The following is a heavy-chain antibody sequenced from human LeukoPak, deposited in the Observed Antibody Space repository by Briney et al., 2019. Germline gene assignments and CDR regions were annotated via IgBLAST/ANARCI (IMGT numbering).Heavy chain of an antibody. CDR2: ISSSGSTI. D-gene: IGHD5-24*01. V-gene: IGHV3-11*01. CDR3: ARDTRDGYNYVDY. CDR1: GFTFSDYY. J-gene: IGHJ4*02. Sequence: GGSLRLSCAASGFTFSDYYMSWIRQAPGEGLEWVSYISSSGSTIYYADSVKGRFTISRDNAKNSLYLQMNSLRAEDTAVYYCARDTRDGYNYVDYWGQGTLVTVSS.